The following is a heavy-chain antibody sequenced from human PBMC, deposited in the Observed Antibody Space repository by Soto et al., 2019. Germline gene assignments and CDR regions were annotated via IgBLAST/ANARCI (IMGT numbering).Heavy chain of an antibody. Sequence: SETLSLTCTVSGGSISSYYWSWIRQPPGKGLEWIGYIYYGGSTNYNPSLKSRVTISVDTSKNQFSLKLSSVTAADTAVYYCARDTWIQLWGYYYGMDVWGQGTTVTVSS. J-gene: IGHJ6*02. V-gene: IGHV4-59*01. CDR1: GGSISSYY. CDR2: IYYGGST. CDR3: ARDTWIQLWGYYYGMDV. D-gene: IGHD5-18*01.